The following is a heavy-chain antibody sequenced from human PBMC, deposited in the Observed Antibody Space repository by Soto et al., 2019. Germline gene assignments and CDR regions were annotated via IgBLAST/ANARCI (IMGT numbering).Heavy chain of an antibody. V-gene: IGHV4-31*03. CDR2: IYYSGST. CDR1: GGSISSGGYY. J-gene: IGHJ5*02. CDR3: ARRLIGYCSGGSCPGWFDP. D-gene: IGHD2-15*01. Sequence: QVQLQESGPGLVKPSQTLSLTCTVSGGSISSGGYYWSWIRQHPGKGLEWIGYIYYSGSTYYNPSLKRRVTISVDTSKNQFSLKLSSVTAADTAVYYCARRLIGYCSGGSCPGWFDPWGQGTLVTVSS.